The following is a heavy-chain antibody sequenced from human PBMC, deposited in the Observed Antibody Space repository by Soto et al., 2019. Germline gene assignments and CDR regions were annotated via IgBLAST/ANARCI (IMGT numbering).Heavy chain of an antibody. Sequence: GGSLRLSCAASGFTFSNYAMNWVRQAPGKGLEWVSSIGQTPTNTYYADSVKGRFTISRDSSKNTVYLQMNSLRAEDTAVYYCAKDPQKPYYYDSSGYYYDYWGQGTLVTVSS. CDR1: GFTFSNYA. V-gene: IGHV3-23*01. CDR3: AKDPQKPYYYDSSGYYYDY. J-gene: IGHJ4*02. CDR2: IGQTPTNT. D-gene: IGHD3-22*01.